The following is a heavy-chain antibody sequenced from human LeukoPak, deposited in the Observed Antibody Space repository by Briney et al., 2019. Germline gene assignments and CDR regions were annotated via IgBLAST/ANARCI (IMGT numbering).Heavy chain of an antibody. D-gene: IGHD3-9*01. J-gene: IGHJ5*02. V-gene: IGHV4-39*01. Sequence: SETLSLTCTVSGGSISSSSYYWGWIRQPPGKGLEWIGSIYYSGSTYYNPSLKSRVSISVHTSKNQFSLKLRSVTAADTAVYYCARGDILTGYNNWFDPWGQGTLVTVSS. CDR2: IYYSGST. CDR3: ARGDILTGYNNWFDP. CDR1: GGSISSSSYY.